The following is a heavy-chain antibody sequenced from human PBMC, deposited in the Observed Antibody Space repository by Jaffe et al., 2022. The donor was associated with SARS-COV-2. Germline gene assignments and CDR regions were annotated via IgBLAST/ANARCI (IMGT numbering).Heavy chain of an antibody. V-gene: IGHV1-18*01. CDR2: ISIYKGDT. CDR3: ARWRNEEDYWRGYNYRYNGLDV. J-gene: IGHJ6*02. CDR1: GYIFTDYA. D-gene: IGHD3-3*01. Sequence: QVQLVQSGGEMKKPGASVHVSCQASGYIFTDYAMTWVRQAPGQGLEWMGWISIYKGDTNYAQKFQGRVTMTRDTSTSTAYMELRSLTSDDTAVYYCARWRNEEDYWRGYNYRYNGLDVWGQGTTVTVSS.